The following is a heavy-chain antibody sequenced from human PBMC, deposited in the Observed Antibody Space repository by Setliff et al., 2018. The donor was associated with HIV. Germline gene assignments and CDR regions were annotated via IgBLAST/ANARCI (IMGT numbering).Heavy chain of an antibody. Sequence: SETLSLTCSVSAFSMSSYYWSFIRQPPGKGLEWIGCVYYTGSTNYSPSLKSRVTISIDTSKNQFSLNLNSVTAADTAVYYCARAGDCTEASCPKARFDPWGPGILVTVSS. CDR3: ARAGDCTEASCPKARFDP. D-gene: IGHD2-8*02. V-gene: IGHV4-59*12. J-gene: IGHJ5*02. CDR1: AFSMSSYY. CDR2: VYYTGST.